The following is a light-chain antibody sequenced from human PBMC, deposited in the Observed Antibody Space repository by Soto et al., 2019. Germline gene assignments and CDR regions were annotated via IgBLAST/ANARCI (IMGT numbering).Light chain of an antibody. CDR3: QQYNNWPPLT. V-gene: IGKV3-15*01. J-gene: IGKJ4*01. CDR2: GAS. CDR1: QSVSTK. Sequence: EIVMTQSPATLSVSPGERATLSCRASQSVSTKLAWYQQKPGQAPRLLMYGASTRAAGIPARFSGSGSGTEFTLTISSLQSEDFAVYYCQQYNNWPPLTFGGGTKVEIK.